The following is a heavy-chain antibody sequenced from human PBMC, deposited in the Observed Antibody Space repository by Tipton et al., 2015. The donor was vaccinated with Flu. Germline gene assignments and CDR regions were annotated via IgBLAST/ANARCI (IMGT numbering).Heavy chain of an antibody. Sequence: TLSLTCTVSGGSISSYYWSWIRQPPGKGLEWIGYIYYSGSTNYNPPLKSRVTISVDTSKNQFSLKLSSVTAADTAVYHCASTIVLGSIRWFDPWGQGTLVTVSS. V-gene: IGHV4-59*01. CDR1: GGSISSYY. CDR3: ASTIVLGSIRWFDP. D-gene: IGHD2/OR15-2a*01. CDR2: IYYSGST. J-gene: IGHJ5*02.